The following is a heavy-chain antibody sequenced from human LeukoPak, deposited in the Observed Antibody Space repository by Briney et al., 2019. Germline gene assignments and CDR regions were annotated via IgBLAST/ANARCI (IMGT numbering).Heavy chain of an antibody. CDR3: ARNWKLDY. Sequence: ASVKVSCKASGGSFSTYAISWVRQAPGQGFEWMGWISAYNGNTNYAQKLQGRVTMTTDTSTSTAYMELRSLRSDDTAVYYCARNWKLDYWGQGTLVTVSS. D-gene: IGHD1-20*01. V-gene: IGHV1-18*01. J-gene: IGHJ4*02. CDR1: GGSFSTYA. CDR2: ISAYNGNT.